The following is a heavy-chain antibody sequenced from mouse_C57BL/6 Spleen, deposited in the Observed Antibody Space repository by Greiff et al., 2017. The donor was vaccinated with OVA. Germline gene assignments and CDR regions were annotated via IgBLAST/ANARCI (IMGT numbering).Heavy chain of an antibody. J-gene: IGHJ3*01. V-gene: IGHV2-5*01. CDR2: IWRGGST. CDR1: GFSLTSYG. CDR3: AANYYGSSSRFAY. Sequence: QVQLQQSGPGLVQPSQSLSITCTVSGFSLTSYGVHWVRQSPGKGLEWLGVIWRGGSTDYNAAFMSRLSITKDNSKSQVFFKMNSLQADDTAIYYCAANYYGSSSRFAYWGQGTLVTVSA. D-gene: IGHD1-1*01.